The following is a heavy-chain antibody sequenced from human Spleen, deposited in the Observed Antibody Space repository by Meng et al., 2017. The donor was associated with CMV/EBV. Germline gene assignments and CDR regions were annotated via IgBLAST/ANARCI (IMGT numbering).Heavy chain of an antibody. CDR1: GFAFDDYA. Sequence: EVQLVESGGVVVQPGGSLRLSCAASGFAFDDYAMHWGRQAPGKGLEWVSLISWDGGSTYYADSVKGRFTISRDNSKNSLYLQMNSLRAEDTALYYCAKGIAAAGFNWFDPWGQGTLVTVSS. CDR3: AKGIAAAGFNWFDP. CDR2: ISWDGGST. J-gene: IGHJ5*02. V-gene: IGHV3-43D*04. D-gene: IGHD6-13*01.